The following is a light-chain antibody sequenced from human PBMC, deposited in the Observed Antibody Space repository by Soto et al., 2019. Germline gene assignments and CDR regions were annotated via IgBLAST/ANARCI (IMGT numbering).Light chain of an antibody. Sequence: QSALTQPASVSGSPGQSITISCTGTSSDVGGYNYVSWYQQHPGKAPKLMIYEVSNRPSGASNRFSGSKSDNTASLTISGLHAEDEADYYCSSYTSSSTLYVFGTGTKVTVL. CDR3: SSYTSSSTLYV. CDR1: SSDVGGYNY. V-gene: IGLV2-14*01. CDR2: EVS. J-gene: IGLJ1*01.